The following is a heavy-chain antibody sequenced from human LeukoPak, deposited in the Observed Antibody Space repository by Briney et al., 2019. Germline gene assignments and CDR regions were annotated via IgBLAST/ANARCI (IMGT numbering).Heavy chain of an antibody. CDR2: ISWNSGSI. CDR1: GFTFDDYA. Sequence: PGGSLRLSCAASGFTFDDYAMHWVRQAPGKGLEWVSGISWNSGSIGYADSVKGRFTISRDNAKNSLYLQMNRLRAEDTALYYCAKEARGIAAAGTFLDWGQGTLVTVSS. V-gene: IGHV3-9*01. J-gene: IGHJ4*02. CDR3: AKEARGIAAAGTFLD. D-gene: IGHD6-13*01.